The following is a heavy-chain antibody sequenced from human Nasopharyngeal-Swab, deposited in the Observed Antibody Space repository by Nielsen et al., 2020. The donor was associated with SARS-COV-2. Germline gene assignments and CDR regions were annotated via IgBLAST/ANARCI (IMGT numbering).Heavy chain of an antibody. Sequence: SETLSLTCTVSGGSVSSGSYYWSWIRQPPGKGLEWIGYIYYSGSTNYNPSLKSRVTISVDTSKNQFSLKLSSVTAADTAVYYCARVGVGLWHPFDYWGQGTLVTVSS. CDR1: GGSVSSGSYY. CDR3: ARVGVGLWHPFDY. V-gene: IGHV4-61*01. J-gene: IGHJ4*02. D-gene: IGHD5-18*01. CDR2: IYYSGST.